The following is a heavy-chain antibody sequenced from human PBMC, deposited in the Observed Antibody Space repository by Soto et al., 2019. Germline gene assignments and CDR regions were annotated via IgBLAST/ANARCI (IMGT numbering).Heavy chain of an antibody. CDR1: GFTFSDYY. CDR2: ITSSGSSI. Sequence: PGGSLRLSCAASGFTFSDYYMSWIRQAPGKGLEWVSYITSSGSSIYYADSVKGRFTISRDNAKNSLYLQMNSLRAEDTAVYYCARDKGQLVLADGYWGQGTLVTVSS. J-gene: IGHJ4*02. V-gene: IGHV3-11*01. CDR3: ARDKGQLVLADGY. D-gene: IGHD6-6*01.